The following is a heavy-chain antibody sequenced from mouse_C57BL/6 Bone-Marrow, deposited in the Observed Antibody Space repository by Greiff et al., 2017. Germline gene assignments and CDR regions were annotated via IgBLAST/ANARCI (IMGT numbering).Heavy chain of an antibody. J-gene: IGHJ3*01. CDR3: ARNWAWFAY. Sequence: EVNVVESGGGLVRPGGSLQLSCAASGFTFSSYAMSWVRQTPEKRLEWVATIHAGGSYTYYPDNVKGRFTISRDTANNTLYLQRSHLESEETAMCYSARNWAWFAYWGQGTLVTVSA. D-gene: IGHD4-1*01. CDR1: GFTFSSYA. CDR2: IHAGGSYT. V-gene: IGHV5-4*03.